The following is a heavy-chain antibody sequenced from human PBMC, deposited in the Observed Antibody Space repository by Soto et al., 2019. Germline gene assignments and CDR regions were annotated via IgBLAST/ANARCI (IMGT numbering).Heavy chain of an antibody. CDR2: INPSGGST. CDR1: GYTFTSYA. V-gene: IGHV1-46*01. J-gene: IGHJ5*02. Sequence: ASVKVSCKASGYTFTSYAISWVRQAPGQGLEWMGIINPSGGSTSYAQKFQGRVTMTRDTSTSTVYMELSSLRSEDTAVYYCARSGTRGDFWSGYPPSGFDPWGQGTLVTVSS. D-gene: IGHD3-3*01. CDR3: ARSGTRGDFWSGYPPSGFDP.